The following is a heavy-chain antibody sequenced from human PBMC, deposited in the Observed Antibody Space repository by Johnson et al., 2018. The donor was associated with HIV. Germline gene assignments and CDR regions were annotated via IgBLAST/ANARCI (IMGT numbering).Heavy chain of an antibody. V-gene: IGHV3-30*03. Sequence: QVQLVESGGGVVQPGTSLRLSCAASGFTFGIYGMHWVRQAPGKGLEWVAVISYDGSNKYYADSVKGRFTISRDNSKNTLYLQMNSLRAEDTAVYYCAREDQNWNYDHAFDIWGQGTMVTVSS. CDR3: AREDQNWNYDHAFDI. D-gene: IGHD1-7*01. CDR1: GFTFGIYG. CDR2: ISYDGSNK. J-gene: IGHJ3*02.